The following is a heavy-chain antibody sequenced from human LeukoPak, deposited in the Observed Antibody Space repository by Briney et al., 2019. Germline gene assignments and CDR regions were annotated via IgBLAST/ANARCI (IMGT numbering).Heavy chain of an antibody. Sequence: GGSLRLSGAASGFTFSSYSMNWVRQAPGKGLEWVSSISSSSSYIYYADSVKGRFTISRDNAKNSLYLQMNSLRAEDTAVYYCARDKTAAGTSWFDPWGQGTLVTVSS. CDR1: GFTFSSYS. CDR3: ARDKTAAGTSWFDP. D-gene: IGHD6-13*01. CDR2: ISSSSSYI. J-gene: IGHJ5*02. V-gene: IGHV3-21*01.